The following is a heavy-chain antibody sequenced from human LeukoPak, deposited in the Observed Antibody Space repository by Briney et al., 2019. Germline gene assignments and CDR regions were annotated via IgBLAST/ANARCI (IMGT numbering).Heavy chain of an antibody. J-gene: IGHJ4*02. CDR1: GGSISGSYYY. Sequence: PAETLSLTCSVSGGSISGSYYYWAWVRQPPGKGLGWIGIINDSGNTYYNPSLRSRVTISVDTSKNQFSLKVNSVTAAATAVYYCAREDLGAETTMDYWGQGTLVTVSS. CDR3: AREDLGAETTMDY. D-gene: IGHD1-1*01. CDR2: INDSGNT. V-gene: IGHV4-39*02.